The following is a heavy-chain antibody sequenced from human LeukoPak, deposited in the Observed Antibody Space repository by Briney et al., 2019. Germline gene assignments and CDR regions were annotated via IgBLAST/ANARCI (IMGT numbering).Heavy chain of an antibody. D-gene: IGHD6-13*01. V-gene: IGHV4-4*09. J-gene: IGHJ6*03. CDR3: ASTSLAAAGYYYMDV. Sequence: SETLSLTCTVSGGSISSYYWSWIRQPPWKGLEWIGYIYTSGSTNYNPSLKSRVTISVDTSKNQFSLKLSSVTAADTAVYHCASTSLAAAGYYYMDVWGKGTTVTVSS. CDR2: IYTSGST. CDR1: GGSISSYY.